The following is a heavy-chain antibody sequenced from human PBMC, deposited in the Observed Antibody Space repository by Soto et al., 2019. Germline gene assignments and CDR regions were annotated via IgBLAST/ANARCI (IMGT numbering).Heavy chain of an antibody. CDR3: AREDVVVAASTDAFDI. CDR1: GGSISSGGYY. J-gene: IGHJ3*02. D-gene: IGHD2-15*01. Sequence: QVQLQESGPGLVKPSQTLSLTCTVSGGSISSGGYYWSWIRQHPGKGLEWIGYIYYSGSTYYNPSLKSRVTISVDKSKNQFSLKLSSVTAADTAVYYCAREDVVVAASTDAFDIWGQGTMVTVSS. CDR2: IYYSGST. V-gene: IGHV4-31*03.